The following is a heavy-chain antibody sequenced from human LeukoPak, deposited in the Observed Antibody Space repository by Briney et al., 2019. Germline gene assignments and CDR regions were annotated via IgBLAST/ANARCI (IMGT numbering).Heavy chain of an antibody. V-gene: IGHV1-24*01. J-gene: IGHJ4*02. D-gene: IGHD1-26*01. CDR3: ATLGSVSYPIPNDY. Sequence: ASVKVSCKVSGYTLTELSMHWVRQAPGKGLEWMGGFDPEDGETIYAQKFQGRVTMTEDTSTDTAYMELSSLRSEDTAVYYCATLGSVSYPIPNDYWGQGTLVTVSS. CDR2: FDPEDGET. CDR1: GYTLTELS.